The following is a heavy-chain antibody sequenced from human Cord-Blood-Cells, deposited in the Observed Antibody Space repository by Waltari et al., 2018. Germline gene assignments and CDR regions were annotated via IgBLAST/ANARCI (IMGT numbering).Heavy chain of an antibody. CDR2: IYHSGST. V-gene: IGHV4-38-2*01. CDR3: ARVPHPYYGSGSYMGLSYYYGMDV. D-gene: IGHD3-10*01. Sequence: QVQLQESGPGLVKPSETLSLTCAVSGYSISSGYYWGWFRQPPGKGLAWIGSIYHSGSTYYNPSLKSRVTISVDTSKNQFSLKLSSVTAADTAVYYCARVPHPYYGSGSYMGLSYYYGMDVWGQGTTVTVSS. CDR1: GYSISSGYY. J-gene: IGHJ6*02.